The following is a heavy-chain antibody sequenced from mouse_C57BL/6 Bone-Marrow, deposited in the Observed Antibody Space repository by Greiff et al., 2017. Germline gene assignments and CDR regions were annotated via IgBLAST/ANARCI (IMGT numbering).Heavy chain of an antibody. D-gene: IGHD1-1*01. CDR2: ISPRSGNT. CDR3: ARVRYYGSRSYWYFDV. V-gene: IGHV1-81*01. CDR1: GYTFTSYG. J-gene: IGHJ1*03. Sequence: QVQLQQSGAELARPGASVKLSCKASGYTFTSYGISWVKQRTGQGLEWIGEISPRSGNTYYNEKFKGKATLTADKSSSTAYMELRSLTSEDSAVYFCARVRYYGSRSYWYFDVWGTGTTVTVAS.